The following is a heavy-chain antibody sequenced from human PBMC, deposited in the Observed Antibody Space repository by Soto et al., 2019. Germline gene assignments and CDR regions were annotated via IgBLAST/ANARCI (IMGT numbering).Heavy chain of an antibody. CDR1: GFTFSSYG. CDR3: AKDWASSGWYKELDY. D-gene: IGHD6-19*01. CDR2: ISYDGSNK. Sequence: PGGSLRPSCAASGFTFSSYGMHWVRQAPGKGLEWVAVISYDGSNKYYADSVKGRFTISRDNSKNTLYLQMNSLRAEDTAVYCCAKDWASSGWYKELDYWGQGTLVTVSS. J-gene: IGHJ4*02. V-gene: IGHV3-30*18.